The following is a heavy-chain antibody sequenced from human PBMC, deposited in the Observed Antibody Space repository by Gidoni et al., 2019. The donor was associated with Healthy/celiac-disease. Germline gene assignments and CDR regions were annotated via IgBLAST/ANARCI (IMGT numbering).Heavy chain of an antibody. D-gene: IGHD3-10*01. CDR1: GFSLSTSGVG. V-gene: IGHV2-5*01. Sequence: QITLKESGPTLVKPTQTLTLTCTFSGFSLSTSGVGVGWIRQPPGKALEWLALIYWNDDKRYSPSLKSRLTITKDTSKNQVVLTMTNMDPVDTATYYCAHTMVRGVPRALYYYYGMDVWGQGTTVTVSS. CDR2: IYWNDDK. CDR3: AHTMVRGVPRALYYYYGMDV. J-gene: IGHJ6*02.